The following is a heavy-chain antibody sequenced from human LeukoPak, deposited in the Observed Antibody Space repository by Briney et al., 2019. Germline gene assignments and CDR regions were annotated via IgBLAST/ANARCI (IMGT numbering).Heavy chain of an antibody. J-gene: IGHJ4*02. CDR3: ARDLGLYRTFDN. CDR2: MNQDGSLK. Sequence: GGSLRLSCVASGFTFSSSWVSWIRQAPGRGLEWVANMNQDGSLKYYVDSVRGRFTISRDNAENSVHLQMNSLRAEDTAVYYCARDLGLYRTFDNWGQGTLVTVSS. D-gene: IGHD5/OR15-5a*01. V-gene: IGHV3-7*01. CDR1: GFTFSSSW.